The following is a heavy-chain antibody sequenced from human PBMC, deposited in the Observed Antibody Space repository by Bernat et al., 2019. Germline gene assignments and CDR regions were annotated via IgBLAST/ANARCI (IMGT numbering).Heavy chain of an antibody. CDR3: TRSGALAEQTFDY. V-gene: IGHV3-73*01. Sequence: EVQLAESGGGLVQPGGSLKLSCAASGLTFSDSTMQWVRQAFGKGLEWVGRVRTKANGFATSYAASVKGRFTISRDDSKNTAYLQMNSLKIEDTAVYYCTRSGALAEQTFDYWGQGTLVTVSS. D-gene: IGHD3-10*01. J-gene: IGHJ4*02. CDR2: VRTKANGFAT. CDR1: GLTFSDST.